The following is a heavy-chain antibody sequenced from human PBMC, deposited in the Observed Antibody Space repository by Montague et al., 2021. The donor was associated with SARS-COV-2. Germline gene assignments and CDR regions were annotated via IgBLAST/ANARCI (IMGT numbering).Heavy chain of an antibody. J-gene: IGHJ5*01. CDR3: ARHARGEGYTSWFDS. CDR1: GDSVSRGSSY. V-gene: IGHV4-61*01. Sequence: SETLSLTCTVSGDSVSRGSSYWSWIRQPPGKGLEWIGYIYYTESRKYNSSLKSRLTISADTSKNQFSLKLSSVTAADTAVYYCARHARGEGYTSWFDSWGQGTLVTVSS. D-gene: IGHD5-24*01. CDR2: IYYTESR.